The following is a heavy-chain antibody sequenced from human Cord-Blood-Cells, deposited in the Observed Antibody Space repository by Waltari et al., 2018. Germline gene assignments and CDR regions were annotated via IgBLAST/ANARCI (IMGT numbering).Heavy chain of an antibody. D-gene: IGHD3-3*01. J-gene: IGHJ3*02. CDR3: ASAPYDFWSGYYAFDI. CDR2: ISAYNGNT. CDR1: GYTFTRYS. V-gene: IGHV1-18*04. Sequence: QVQLVQSGAEVKKPAASVKVSCKASGYTFTRYSISWVRPAPEQGLGWMGWISAYNGNTNYAQKLQGRVTMTTDTSTSTAYMDLRSLRSDDTAVYYCASAPYDFWSGYYAFDIWGQGTMVTVSS.